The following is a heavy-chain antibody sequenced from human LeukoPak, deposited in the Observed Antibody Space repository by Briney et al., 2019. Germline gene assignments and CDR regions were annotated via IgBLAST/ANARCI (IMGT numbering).Heavy chain of an antibody. D-gene: IGHD1-7*01. J-gene: IGHJ5*02. CDR2: IRYDGSNK. Sequence: GGPLRLSCAAPGFTFSSYGMHWVPQAPGKGLEGLAFIRYDGSNKYNADSVKGRLTISRDNSKNTLYLQMNSLRAEDMAVYYCAKGGMELYIEPFAPWGQGTLVTVSS. V-gene: IGHV3-30*02. CDR1: GFTFSSYG. CDR3: AKGGMELYIEPFAP.